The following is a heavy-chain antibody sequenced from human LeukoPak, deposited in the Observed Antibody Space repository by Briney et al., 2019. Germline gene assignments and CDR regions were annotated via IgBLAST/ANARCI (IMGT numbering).Heavy chain of an antibody. V-gene: IGHV4-61*01. CDR2: IHYSGST. CDR3: ARLTGYNYDSRGSFDP. Sequence: PSETLSLTCTVSGGSISSSSYYWSWIRQPPGKGLEWIGFIHYSGSTNYNPSLKSRVNISVDTSKSQFSLKLTSVTAADTAIYYCARLTGYNYDSRGSFDPWGQGTLVTVSP. D-gene: IGHD3-22*01. J-gene: IGHJ5*02. CDR1: GGSISSSSYY.